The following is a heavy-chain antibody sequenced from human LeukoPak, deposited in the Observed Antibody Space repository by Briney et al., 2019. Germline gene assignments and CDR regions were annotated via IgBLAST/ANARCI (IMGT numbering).Heavy chain of an antibody. Sequence: PGGSLRLSCVASGFTVSSNYMNWVRQAPGKGLAWVSIIYSGERTYYADSVKGRFSISRDNAKNSLYLQMNSLRDEDTAVYYCARDRSSSAAPSLSYWGQGTLVTVSS. V-gene: IGHV3-53*01. CDR2: IYSGERT. CDR3: ARDRSSSAAPSLSY. J-gene: IGHJ4*02. D-gene: IGHD6-13*01. CDR1: GFTVSSNY.